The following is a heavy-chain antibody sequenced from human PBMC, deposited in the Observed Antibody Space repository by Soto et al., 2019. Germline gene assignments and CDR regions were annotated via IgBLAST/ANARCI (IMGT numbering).Heavy chain of an antibody. Sequence: SLTLSCTASVFTFITYEINWVLQAPVKGLEWVWYISTSFIIIYYADCVKGRFTISRDNAKNSLYLQMNSLRAEDTAVYYCERGVLYYYDSSGYHHWLEHWGKGTLVTVSS. CDR3: ERGVLYYYDSSGYHHWLEH. D-gene: IGHD3-22*01. J-gene: IGHJ5*02. V-gene: IGHV3-48*03. CDR1: VFTFITYE. CDR2: ISTSFIII.